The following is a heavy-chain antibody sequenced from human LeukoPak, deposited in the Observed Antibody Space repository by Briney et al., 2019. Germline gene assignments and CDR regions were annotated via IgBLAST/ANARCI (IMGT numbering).Heavy chain of an antibody. Sequence: GASVKVPCKASGYTFIGYSISWVRQAPGQGLEWMGWITPYNGNTNYVQNFQGRVTMTTDTSTSTAYMELRSLRSDDTAVYYCAREYAGKPGRAGNRGHGNLVTVSS. D-gene: IGHD1-26*01. CDR3: AREYAGKPGRAGN. V-gene: IGHV1-18*01. CDR2: ITPYNGNT. CDR1: GYTFIGYS. J-gene: IGHJ4*01.